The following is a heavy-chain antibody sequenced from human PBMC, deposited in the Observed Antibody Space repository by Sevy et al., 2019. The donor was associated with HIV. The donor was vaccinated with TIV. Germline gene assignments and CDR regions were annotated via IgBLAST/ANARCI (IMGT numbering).Heavy chain of an antibody. V-gene: IGHV2-5*02. CDR2: IYWDDDK. J-gene: IGHJ4*02. CDR3: ARFNYGDYTAYFDF. D-gene: IGHD4-17*01. CDR1: GFSLSTSGVG. Sequence: SGPTLVNPTQTLTLTCTFSGFSLSTSGVGVGWIRQPPGKALVWLTLIYWDDDKRYSPSLKSGLTITKDTSKSQVVLTMTNMDPVDTATYFCARFNYGDYTAYFDFWGQGTLVTVSS.